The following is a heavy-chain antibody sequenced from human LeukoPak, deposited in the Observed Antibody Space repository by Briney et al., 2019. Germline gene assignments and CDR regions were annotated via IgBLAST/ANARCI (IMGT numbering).Heavy chain of an antibody. D-gene: IGHD2-15*01. CDR3: ARGPIVVVVAAVYYYYYMDV. V-gene: IGHV1-69*01. CDR2: IIPIFGTA. Sequence: SVKVSCKASGGTFSSYAISWVRQAPGQGLEWMGGIIPIFGTANYAHKFQGRVTITADESTSTAYMELSSLRSEDTAVYYCARGPIVVVVAAVYYYYYMDVWGKGTTVTISS. CDR1: GGTFSSYA. J-gene: IGHJ6*03.